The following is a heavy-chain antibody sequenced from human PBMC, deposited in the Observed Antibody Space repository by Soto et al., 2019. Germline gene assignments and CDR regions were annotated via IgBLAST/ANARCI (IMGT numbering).Heavy chain of an antibody. D-gene: IGHD1-26*01. CDR2: IIPIFGTA. Sequence: SVKVSFKSSGGTFSSYAISLVRQAPGQGLEWMGGIIPIFGTANYAQKFQGRVTITADESTSTAYMELSSLRSEDTAVYYCARTRELPIVNWFDPWGQGTMVTVSS. CDR1: GGTFSSYA. V-gene: IGHV1-69*13. J-gene: IGHJ5*02. CDR3: ARTRELPIVNWFDP.